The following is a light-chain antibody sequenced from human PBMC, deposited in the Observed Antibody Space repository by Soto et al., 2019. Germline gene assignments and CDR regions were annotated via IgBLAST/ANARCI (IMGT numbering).Light chain of an antibody. CDR2: GAS. CDR3: QKYENWPPVT. CDR1: QSVSSN. Sequence: DIALTQSPATLAVSPGDSASLSCRASQSVSSNLAWYQQKAGQAPPLHIYGASTRATDIPARFSGSGSGTEFTLTIRSLQPEDLAVYYCQKYENWPPVTFGQGNKVDI. V-gene: IGKV3-15*01. J-gene: IGKJ1*01.